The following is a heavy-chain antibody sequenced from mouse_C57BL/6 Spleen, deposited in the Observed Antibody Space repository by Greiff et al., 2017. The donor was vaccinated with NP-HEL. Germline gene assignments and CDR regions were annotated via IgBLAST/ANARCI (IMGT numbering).Heavy chain of an antibody. V-gene: IGHV5-6*01. CDR1: GFTFSSYG. CDR3: ARQGLYGSSLYWYFDV. Sequence: EVQLVESGGDLVKPGGSLKLSCAASGFTFSSYGMSWVRQNPDSVKGRFTISRDNAKNTLYLQMSSLKSEDTAMYYCARQGLYGSSLYWYFDVWGTGTTVTVSS. D-gene: IGHD1-1*01. J-gene: IGHJ1*03.